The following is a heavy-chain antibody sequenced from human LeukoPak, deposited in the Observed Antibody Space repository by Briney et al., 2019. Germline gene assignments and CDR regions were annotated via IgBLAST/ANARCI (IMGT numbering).Heavy chain of an antibody. J-gene: IGHJ6*02. Sequence: SETLSLTCAVYGGSFSGYYWSWIRQPPGKGLEWIGEINHSGSTNYNPSLKSRVTISVDTSKNQFSLKLSSVTAADTAAYYCARYSNYYYYYGMDVWGQGTTVTVSS. CDR1: GGSFSGYY. CDR2: INHSGST. D-gene: IGHD4-11*01. CDR3: ARYSNYYYYYGMDV. V-gene: IGHV4-34*01.